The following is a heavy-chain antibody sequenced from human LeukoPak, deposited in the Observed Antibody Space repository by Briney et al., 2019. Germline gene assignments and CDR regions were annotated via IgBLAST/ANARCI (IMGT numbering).Heavy chain of an antibody. CDR2: IYYSGNT. V-gene: IGHV4-39*07. CDR3: TRANGYVLIDY. CDR1: GGSISNYY. Sequence: SETLSLTCTVSGGSISNYYWGWIRQAPGKGLEWIGSIYYSGNTYYNSSLKSRVTMSLDTSKNQFSLNLFSVTAADTAMYYCTRANGYVLIDYWGQGTLVTVSS. J-gene: IGHJ4*02. D-gene: IGHD3/OR15-3a*01.